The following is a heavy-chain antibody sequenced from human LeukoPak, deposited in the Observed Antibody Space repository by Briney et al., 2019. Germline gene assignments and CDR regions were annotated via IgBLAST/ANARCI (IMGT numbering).Heavy chain of an antibody. CDR2: INPNSGGT. CDR3: AREGGYDSSGYYGDY. J-gene: IGHJ4*02. V-gene: IGHV1-2*02. D-gene: IGHD3-22*01. CDR1: GYTFTGYY. Sequence: ASVKVSCKASGYTFTGYYMHWVRQAPGQGLEWMGWINPNSGGTNYAQKLQGRVTMTRDTSISTAYMELSRLRSDDTAVYYCAREGGYDSSGYYGDYWGQGTLVTVSS.